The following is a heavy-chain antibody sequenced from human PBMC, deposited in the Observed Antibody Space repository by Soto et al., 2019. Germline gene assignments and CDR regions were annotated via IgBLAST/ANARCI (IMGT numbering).Heavy chain of an antibody. V-gene: IGHV1-18*01. CDR3: ARDLLGYRSSTSPQCQGTLDY. J-gene: IGHJ4*02. Sequence: ASVKVSCKASGYTFTSYGISWVRQAPGQWLEWMGWIIAYTGNTNYAQKLQGRVTMTTDTSTSTAYMELRSLRSDDTAVYYGARDLLGYRSSTSPQCQGTLDYWGQGTMVTVSS. CDR2: IIAYTGNT. D-gene: IGHD2-2*01. CDR1: GYTFTSYG.